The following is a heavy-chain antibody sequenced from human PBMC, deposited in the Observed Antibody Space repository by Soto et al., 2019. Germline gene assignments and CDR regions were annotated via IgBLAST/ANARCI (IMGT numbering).Heavy chain of an antibody. Sequence: ASVKVSCKASGYTFTYRYLHWVRQAPGQALEWMGWITPFNGNTNYAQKFQDRVTITRDRSMSTAYMELSSLRSEDTAMYYCASLVADDAFDIWGQGTMVTVSS. CDR1: GYTFTYRY. CDR3: ASLVADDAFDI. D-gene: IGHD5-12*01. J-gene: IGHJ3*02. V-gene: IGHV1-45*02. CDR2: ITPFNGNT.